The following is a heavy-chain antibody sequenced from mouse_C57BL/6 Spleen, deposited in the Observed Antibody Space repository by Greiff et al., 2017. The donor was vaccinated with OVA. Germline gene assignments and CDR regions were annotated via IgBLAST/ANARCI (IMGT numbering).Heavy chain of an antibody. J-gene: IGHJ1*03. D-gene: IGHD2-4*01. Sequence: VQLQQPGTELVKPGASVKLSCKASGYTFTSYWMHWVKQRPGQGLEWIGNINPSNGGTNYNEKFKSKATLTVDKSSSTAYMQLSSLTSEDSAVDYCARVYYDYERYFDVWGTGTTVTVSS. V-gene: IGHV1-53*01. CDR1: GYTFTSYW. CDR2: INPSNGGT. CDR3: ARVYYDYERYFDV.